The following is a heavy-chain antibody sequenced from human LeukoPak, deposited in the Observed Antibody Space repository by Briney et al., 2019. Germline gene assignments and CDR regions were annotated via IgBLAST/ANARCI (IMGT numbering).Heavy chain of an antibody. Sequence: ESGGVLVKPGGSLRLSCAASGFSFSDYSMTWVRRAPGKGLEWVSSISSSSTYIHYACSVKGRFTISRDNGKNSLYLQMSSLRAEDTAVYYCARGPPHCRSTGCYPGNDYSYYDMDVWGQGTTVTVS. J-gene: IGHJ6*02. CDR2: ISSSSTYI. CDR3: ARGPPHCRSTGCYPGNDYSYYDMDV. D-gene: IGHD2-2*01. CDR1: GFSFSDYS. V-gene: IGHV3-21*01.